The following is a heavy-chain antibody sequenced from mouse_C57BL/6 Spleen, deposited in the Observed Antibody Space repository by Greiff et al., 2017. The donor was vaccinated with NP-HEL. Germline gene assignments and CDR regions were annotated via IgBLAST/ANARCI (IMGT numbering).Heavy chain of an antibody. CDR2: IYPGSGNT. Sequence: VQLQESGAELVRPGASVKLSCKASGYPFTDYYINWVKQRPGQGLEWIARIYPGSGNTYYNEKFKGKATLTAEKSSSTAYMQLSSLTSEDSAVYFCARSYSNYQYYFDYWGQGTTLTVSS. D-gene: IGHD2-5*01. J-gene: IGHJ2*01. CDR3: ARSYSNYQYYFDY. CDR1: GYPFTDYY. V-gene: IGHV1-76*01.